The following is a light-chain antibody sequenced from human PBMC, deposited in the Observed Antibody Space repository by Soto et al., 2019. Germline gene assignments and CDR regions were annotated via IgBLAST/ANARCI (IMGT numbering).Light chain of an antibody. V-gene: IGKV1-17*01. CDR2: AAS. CDR3: LQHNSDPLT. J-gene: IGKJ4*01. CDR1: EGIRND. Sequence: QMTESSSSLSSSVAHRLTITFRSREGIRNDLGWYQQKPGKAPKRLIYAASSLQSVVPSRFSGSGSGTEFTLTISSLQPEDFATYYCLQHNSDPLTFGGGTKVDIK.